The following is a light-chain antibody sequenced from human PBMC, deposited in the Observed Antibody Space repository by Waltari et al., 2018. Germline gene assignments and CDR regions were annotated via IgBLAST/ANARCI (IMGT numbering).Light chain of an antibody. V-gene: IGLV2-14*01. Sequence: QSALTQPAPVSGSPGQSIAISCPGTSSAVGRYNWVSWYQQNPGKAPKVLIFDVSNRPSGVSNRFSGSKSGNTASLTISGLQAEDEADYYCSSYTSRHTMLFGGGTKLTVL. CDR2: DVS. J-gene: IGLJ2*01. CDR3: SSYTSRHTML. CDR1: SSAVGRYNW.